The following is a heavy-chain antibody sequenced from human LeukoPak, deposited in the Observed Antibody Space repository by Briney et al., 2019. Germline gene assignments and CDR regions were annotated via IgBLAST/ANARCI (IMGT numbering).Heavy chain of an antibody. D-gene: IGHD2-2*01. CDR1: GFTFSSYS. CDR2: ISSSSSYI. Sequence: PGGSLRLSCAASGFTFSSYSMNGVPQAPGKGLEWVSSISSSSSYIYYADPVKGRFTISRDNAKNSLYLQMNSLRAEDTAVYYCAREAVYSSTSWSDYWGQGTLGTVSS. CDR3: AREAVYSSTSWSDY. J-gene: IGHJ4*02. V-gene: IGHV3-21*01.